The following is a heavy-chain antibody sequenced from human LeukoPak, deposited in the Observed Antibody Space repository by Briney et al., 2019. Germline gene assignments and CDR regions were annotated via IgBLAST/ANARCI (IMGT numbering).Heavy chain of an antibody. D-gene: IGHD6-19*01. J-gene: IGHJ3*02. CDR1: GITLSNYG. V-gene: IGHV3-23*01. CDR3: ARAKLEPAGTGAFDI. Sequence: GGSLRLSCAVSGITLSNYGMSWVRQAPRKGLEWVSAIYPHGDPHYADSVKGRFTISRDNSKNSLYMQMETLRAEDTALYYCARAKLEPAGTGAFDIWGPGTVVTVSS. CDR2: IYPHGDP.